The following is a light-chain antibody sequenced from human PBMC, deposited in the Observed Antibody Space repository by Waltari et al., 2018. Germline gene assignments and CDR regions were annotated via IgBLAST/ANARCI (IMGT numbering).Light chain of an antibody. CDR1: QSVTRP. CDR2: DAS. V-gene: IGKV3-20*01. J-gene: IGKJ1*01. Sequence: EIVLTQSPGTLSLSPGERATLFCRASQSVTRPLAWYQQKPGQAPRLLIYDASSRATGIPDRCSGSGYGTDFSLTISRREPEDFAVYYCQKYGTLPATCGQGTKVEIK. CDR3: QKYGTLPAT.